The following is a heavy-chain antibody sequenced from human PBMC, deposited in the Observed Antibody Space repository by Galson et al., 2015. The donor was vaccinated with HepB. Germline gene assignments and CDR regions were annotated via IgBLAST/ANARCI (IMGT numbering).Heavy chain of an antibody. V-gene: IGHV3-21*01. CDR1: GFTFSSYS. Sequence: SLRLSCAASGFTFSSYSMNWVRQAPGKGLEWVSSIGSSSSYIYYADSVKGRFTISRDNAKNSLYLQMNSLRAEDTAVYYCARTTYDSSGYYYYYYGMDVRGQGTTVTVSS. CDR2: IGSSSSYI. D-gene: IGHD3-22*01. CDR3: ARTTYDSSGYYYYYYGMDV. J-gene: IGHJ6*02.